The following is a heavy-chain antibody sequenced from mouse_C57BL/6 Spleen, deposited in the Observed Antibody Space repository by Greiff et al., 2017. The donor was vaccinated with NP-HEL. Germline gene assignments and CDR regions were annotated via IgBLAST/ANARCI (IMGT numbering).Heavy chain of an antibody. CDR3: ARSVQLGLPWFAY. CDR1: GYTFTGYW. V-gene: IGHV1-9*01. D-gene: IGHD4-1*02. Sequence: LQQSGASVKLSCKATGYTFTGYWIEWVKQRPGHGLEWIGEILPGSGSTNYNEKFKGKATFTADTSSNTAYMQLSSLTTEDAAIYYGARSVQLGLPWFAYWGQGTLVTVSA. J-gene: IGHJ3*01. CDR2: ILPGSGST.